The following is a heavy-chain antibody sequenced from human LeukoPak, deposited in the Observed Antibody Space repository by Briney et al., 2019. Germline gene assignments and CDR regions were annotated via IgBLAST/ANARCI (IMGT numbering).Heavy chain of an antibody. CDR1: GFSLSGNH. V-gene: IGHV3-53*01. CDR3: ARDLAY. J-gene: IGHJ4*02. Sequence: PGGSLRLSCAASGFSLSGNHMSWVRQAPGKGLKWVSIIYRGGSTYYADSVKGRFTISRDTSKNTLYLQMNSLRAEDTAVYYCARDLAYWGQGTLVTVSS. CDR2: IYRGGST.